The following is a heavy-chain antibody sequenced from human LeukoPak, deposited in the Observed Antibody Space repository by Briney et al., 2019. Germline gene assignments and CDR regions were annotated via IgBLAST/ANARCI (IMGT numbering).Heavy chain of an antibody. CDR1: GFTFSGSA. D-gene: IGHD6-19*01. V-gene: IGHV3-73*01. Sequence: GGSLRLSCAASGFTFSGSAMHWVRQASGKGLEWVGRIRSKANSYATAYAASVKGRFTISRDDSKNTAYLQMNSLKTEDTAVYYCTSHSEYSSGWYTSLDYWGQGTLVTVSS. CDR2: IRSKANSYAT. CDR3: TSHSEYSSGWYTSLDY. J-gene: IGHJ4*02.